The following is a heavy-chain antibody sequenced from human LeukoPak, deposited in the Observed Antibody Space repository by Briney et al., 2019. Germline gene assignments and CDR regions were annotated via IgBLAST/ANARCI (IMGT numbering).Heavy chain of an antibody. D-gene: IGHD3-22*01. J-gene: IGHJ4*02. CDR2: IYSGGST. Sequence: PGGPLRLSCAASGFIVSSNYMNWVRQAPGKGLEWVSVIYSGGSTYYADSVKGRFTISRDNSKNTLYLQMNSLRAEDTAVYYCARGYYDSSGYRPYFDYWGQGTLVTVSS. V-gene: IGHV3-53*01. CDR1: GFIVSSNY. CDR3: ARGYYDSSGYRPYFDY.